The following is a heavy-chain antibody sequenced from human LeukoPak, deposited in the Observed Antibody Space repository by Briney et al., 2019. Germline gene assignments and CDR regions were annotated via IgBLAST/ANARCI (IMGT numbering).Heavy chain of an antibody. CDR2: IYYSGST. J-gene: IGHJ3*02. CDR1: GGSISSYY. V-gene: IGHV4-59*01. Sequence: PSETLSLTCTVSGGSISSYYWSWIRQPPGKGLEWIGYIYYSGSTNYNPSLKSRVTISVDTSKNQFSLKLSSVTAADTAVYYCASLDFEADAFDIWGQGTMVTVSS. CDR3: ASLDFEADAFDI.